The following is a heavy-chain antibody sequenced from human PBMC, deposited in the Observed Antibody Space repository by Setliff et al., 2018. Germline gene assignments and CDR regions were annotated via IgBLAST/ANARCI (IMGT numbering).Heavy chain of an antibody. Sequence: PSETLSLTCSVSGDSISSSSYYWGWLRQAPGKGLEWIGNIYDSGSSNYNASLKSRLIITRDTSKNQISLKLTSVTAADTAVYYCGRGFSRIEGWGNWFDPWGQGILVTVSS. CDR2: IYDSGSS. D-gene: IGHD2-15*01. CDR1: GDSISSSSYY. CDR3: GRGFSRIEGWGNWFDP. J-gene: IGHJ5*02. V-gene: IGHV4-39*01.